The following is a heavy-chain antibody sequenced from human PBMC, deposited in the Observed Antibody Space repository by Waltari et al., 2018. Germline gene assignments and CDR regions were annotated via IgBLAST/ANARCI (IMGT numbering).Heavy chain of an antibody. CDR2: IRAMLGTA. CDR3: ARLPKAGAFEI. V-gene: IGHV1-69*13. Sequence: QVQLVQSGAELKKPGSSVKVSCKASRGTFSSYAISWVRQARGQGLEWMGGIRAMLGTANYAQKFKGRVTITADESTSAAYMELSSLRSEDTAVYYCARLPKAGAFEIWGQGTMVTVSS. J-gene: IGHJ3*02. CDR1: RGTFSSYA.